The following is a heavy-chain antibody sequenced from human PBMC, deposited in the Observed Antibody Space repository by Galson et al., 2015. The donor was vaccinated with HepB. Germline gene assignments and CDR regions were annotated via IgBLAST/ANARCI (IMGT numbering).Heavy chain of an antibody. J-gene: IGHJ4*02. Sequence: SVKVSCKASGYTFTSYGISWVRQAPGQGLEWMGWISAYNGNTNYAQKLQGRVTMTTDTSTSTAYMELRSLRSDDTAVYYCARVATFSAGQWLVRDKNYFDYWGQGTLVTVSS. D-gene: IGHD6-19*01. CDR1: GYTFTSYG. V-gene: IGHV1-18*01. CDR3: ARVATFSAGQWLVRDKNYFDY. CDR2: ISAYNGNT.